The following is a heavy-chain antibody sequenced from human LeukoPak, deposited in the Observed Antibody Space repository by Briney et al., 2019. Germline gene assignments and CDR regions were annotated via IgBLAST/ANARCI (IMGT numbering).Heavy chain of an antibody. CDR2: IYTSGST. V-gene: IGHV4-4*07. J-gene: IGHJ3*02. Sequence: SETLSLTCTVSGGCISSYYWGWIRQPAGKGLEWIGRIYTSGSTNYNPSLKSRVTMSVDTSKNQFSLKLSSVTAADTAVYYCARGDIDEGDAFDIWGQGTMVTVSS. CDR1: GGCISSYY. CDR3: ARGDIDEGDAFDI.